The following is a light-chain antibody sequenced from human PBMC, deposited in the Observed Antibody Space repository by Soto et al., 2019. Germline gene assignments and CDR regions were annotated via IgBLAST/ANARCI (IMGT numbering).Light chain of an antibody. J-gene: IGLJ1*01. CDR3: CSYGGSFTSLYV. CDR1: SSDVGGYTH. Sequence: QSVLTQPPSASGAPGQSLTISCSGSSSDVGGYTHVSWYQQHPGKAPKLMIYDVNKRPSGVPDRFSGSKSDNTASLTISGLQSEDEADYYCCSYGGSFTSLYVFGTGTKVTVL. CDR2: DVN. V-gene: IGLV2-11*01.